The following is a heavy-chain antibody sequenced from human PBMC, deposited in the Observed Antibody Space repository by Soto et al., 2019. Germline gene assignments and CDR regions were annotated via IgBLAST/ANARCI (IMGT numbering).Heavy chain of an antibody. V-gene: IGHV3-21*06. J-gene: IGHJ4*02. CDR3: ARARVYATGPLDF. CDR2: ISSSSDYI. Sequence: GGSLRLSCAASACTFTSYTMNWVRQAPGKGLEWVSSISSSSDYIYYADSMKGRVTISRDNAKNSLFLDMNSLTGEDTAVYYCARARVYATGPLDFWGQGTLVTVSS. D-gene: IGHD6-13*01. CDR1: ACTFTSYT.